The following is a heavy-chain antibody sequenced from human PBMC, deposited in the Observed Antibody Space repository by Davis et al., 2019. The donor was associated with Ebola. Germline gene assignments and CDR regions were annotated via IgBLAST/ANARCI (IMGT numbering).Heavy chain of an antibody. V-gene: IGHV1-8*01. J-gene: IGHJ5*02. CDR2: MNPINGNT. D-gene: IGHD6-13*01. CDR1: GYTFTSYD. CDR3: ARGAAARFDP. Sequence: ASVKVSCKASGYTFTSYDINWVRQATGQGLEWMGWMNPINGNTGYAQKFQGRVTMTRNTSISTAYMELSSLRSEDTAVYYCARGAAARFDPWGQGTLVTVSS.